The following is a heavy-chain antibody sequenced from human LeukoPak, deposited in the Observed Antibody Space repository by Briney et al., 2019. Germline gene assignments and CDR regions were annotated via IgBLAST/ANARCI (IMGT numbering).Heavy chain of an antibody. CDR1: GFSFSNYE. D-gene: IGHD5-12*01. CDR2: ITASSTTI. CDR3: AKGPGARGHFNWFDP. V-gene: IGHV3-48*03. J-gene: IGHJ5*02. Sequence: GGSLTLSCAASGFSFSNYEMNWVRQAPGKGLEWISYITASSTTIYYADSVKGRFTISRDNAKNSLYLQMNGLGGEDTAVYYCAKGPGARGHFNWFDPWGQGTLVTVSS.